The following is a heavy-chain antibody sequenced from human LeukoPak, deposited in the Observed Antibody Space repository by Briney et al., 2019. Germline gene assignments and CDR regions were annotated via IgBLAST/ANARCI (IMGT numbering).Heavy chain of an antibody. CDR2: INPYIGNT. D-gene: IGHD4-23*01. CDR3: ARKGVNSIDY. Sequence: ASVKVSCKASGYTFTNYVISWVRQAPGQGLEWMGWINPYIGNTNYAQKFQGRVTITADESTSTAYMELSSLRSEDTAVYYCARKGVNSIDYWGQGTLVTVSS. J-gene: IGHJ4*02. V-gene: IGHV1-18*01. CDR1: GYTFTNYV.